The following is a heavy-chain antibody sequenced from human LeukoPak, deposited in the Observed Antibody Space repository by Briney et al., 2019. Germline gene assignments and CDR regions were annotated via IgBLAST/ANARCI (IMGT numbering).Heavy chain of an antibody. CDR2: MHAGNCNT. D-gene: IGHD2-21*02. V-gene: IGHV1-2*02. CDR3: ARKGSYCVGGDCYSFDF. J-gene: IGHJ4*02. Sequence: GASVKVSCKASGYRFISHYIHWVRQAPGQGPEWLGWMHAGNCNTRYPEKFEGRVTMTRDTSSNTAYMDLTSLRSDDTAVYYCARKGSYCVGGDCYSFDFWGQGTLVTVSS. CDR1: GYRFISHY.